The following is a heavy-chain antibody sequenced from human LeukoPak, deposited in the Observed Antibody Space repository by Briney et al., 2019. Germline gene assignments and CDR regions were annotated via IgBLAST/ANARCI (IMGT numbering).Heavy chain of an antibody. V-gene: IGHV3-30*18. CDR3: AKDWGGKFASGSSYLDS. D-gene: IGHD3-10*01. Sequence: GGSLRLSCAASGFTFSSYGMHWVRQAPGKGLEWVAVIVHDGSNKYYADSVKGRFSISRDNSKNTLYLQMNGLRPEDTAVYFCAKDWGGKFASGSSYLDSWGQGTLVTVSS. CDR1: GFTFSSYG. CDR2: IVHDGSNK. J-gene: IGHJ4*02.